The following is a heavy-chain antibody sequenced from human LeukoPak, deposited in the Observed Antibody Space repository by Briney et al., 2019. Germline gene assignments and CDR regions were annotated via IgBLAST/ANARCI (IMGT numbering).Heavy chain of an antibody. CDR2: MNPNSGNT. V-gene: IGHV1-8*03. CDR3: ASSLPMNVVVPAATHYDY. Sequence: ASVKVSCKASGYTFTSYDINWVRQATGQGLEWMGWMNPNSGNTGYAQKFQGRVTITRNTSISTAYMELSSLRSDDTAVYYCASSLPMNVVVPAATHYDYWGQGTLVTVSS. D-gene: IGHD2-2*01. J-gene: IGHJ4*02. CDR1: GYTFTSYD.